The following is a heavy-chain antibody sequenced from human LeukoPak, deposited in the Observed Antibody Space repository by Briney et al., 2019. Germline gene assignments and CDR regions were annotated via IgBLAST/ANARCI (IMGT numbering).Heavy chain of an antibody. CDR3: ARERGGWIDY. D-gene: IGHD6-19*01. CDR1: RFKFSSPG. V-gene: IGHV3-33*01. J-gene: IGHJ4*02. Sequence: GGSLGVSCAASRFKFSSPGMHGVRQAPGKGLEWVAVIWSDGSNKYYADSVKGRFTISRDNSKNTLYLQMNSLRDEDTAVYYCARERGGWIDYWGQGTLVTVSS. CDR2: IWSDGSNK.